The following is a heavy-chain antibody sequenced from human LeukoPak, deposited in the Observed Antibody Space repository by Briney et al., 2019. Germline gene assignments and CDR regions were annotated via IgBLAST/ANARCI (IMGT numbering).Heavy chain of an antibody. CDR1: GFTFSSYA. D-gene: IGHD3-22*01. V-gene: IGHV3-23*01. CDR2: ISGSGGST. CDR3: AKDWYLRYYYDSTYGDY. J-gene: IGHJ4*02. Sequence: TGGSLRLSCAASGFTFSSYAMSWVRQAPGKGLEWVSAISGSGGSTYYADSVKGRFTISRDNSKNTLYLQMNSLRGEDTAVYYCAKDWYLRYYYDSTYGDYWGQGTLVTVSS.